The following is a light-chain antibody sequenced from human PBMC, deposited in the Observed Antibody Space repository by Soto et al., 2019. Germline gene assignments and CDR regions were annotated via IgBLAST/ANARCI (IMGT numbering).Light chain of an antibody. CDR2: WAS. V-gene: IGKV4-1*01. Sequence: DIVMTQSPDSLAVSLGERATMNCKCSRSVLYKSNNKNHLDWYQQKPGQPPQLIIYWASTRESGVPERFSGSGSGTDFTLTISSLEAEDVAFYWCQQYFDVPFTFGGGTKVEI. J-gene: IGKJ4*01. CDR1: RSVLYKSNNKNH. CDR3: QQYFDVPFT.